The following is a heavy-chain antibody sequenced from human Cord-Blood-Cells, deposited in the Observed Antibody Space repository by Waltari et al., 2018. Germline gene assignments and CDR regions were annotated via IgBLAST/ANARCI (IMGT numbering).Heavy chain of an antibody. CDR2: VIPIFGTA. D-gene: IGHD3-10*01. J-gene: IGHJ4*02. V-gene: IGHV1-69*01. CDR3: ARGKWFGELGDY. Sequence: QVQLVQSGAEVKKPGSSVKVSCKASGGTFRSYALSWGRQAPGQGLEWMGGVIPIFGTANYAQKFQGRVTITADESTSTAYMELSSLRSEDTAVYYCARGKWFGELGDYWGQGTLVTVSS. CDR1: GGTFRSYA.